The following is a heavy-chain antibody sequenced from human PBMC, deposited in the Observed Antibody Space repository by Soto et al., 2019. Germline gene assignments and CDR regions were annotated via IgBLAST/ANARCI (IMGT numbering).Heavy chain of an antibody. D-gene: IGHD6-19*01. J-gene: IGHJ4*02. Sequence: EVQLLESGGGLVQPGGSLRLSCAASGFTFSSYAMSWVRQAPGKGLEWVSAISGSGGSTYYADSVKGRFTISRDNSKNTLYLQMNSLRAEDTAVYYCANNDFGYSSRWTLDYWGQGTLVTVSS. CDR2: ISGSGGST. CDR3: ANNDFGYSSRWTLDY. CDR1: GFTFSSYA. V-gene: IGHV3-23*01.